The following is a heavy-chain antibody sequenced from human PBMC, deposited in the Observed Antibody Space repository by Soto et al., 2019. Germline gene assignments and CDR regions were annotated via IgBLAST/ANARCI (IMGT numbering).Heavy chain of an antibody. V-gene: IGHV5-51*01. CDR2: IYPGDAET. J-gene: IGHJ6*02. D-gene: IGHD6-19*01. Sequence: EVQLVQSGAEMKKPGESLKISCKASGYSFTTYWIGWVRQMPGKGLEWMGIIYPGDAETKYSPSLQGQVSISAATSITSVYMQWTRLKASNAAMYYCARSRRGAYSSGWYSTSCYSNYGIDVCGQGTKVTVSS. CDR3: ARSRRGAYSSGWYSTSCYSNYGIDV. CDR1: GYSFTTYW.